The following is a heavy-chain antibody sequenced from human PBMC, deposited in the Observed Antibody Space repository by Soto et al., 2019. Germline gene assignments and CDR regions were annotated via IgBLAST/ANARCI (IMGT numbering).Heavy chain of an antibody. CDR2: INHSGST. Sequence: PSETLSLTCAVYGGSFSGYYWSWIRQPPGKGLEWIGEINHSGSTNYNPSLKSRVTISVDTSKNQFSLKLSSVTAADTAVYYCARVTFGGPLGYFDYWGQGTLVTVSS. CDR3: ARVTFGGPLGYFDY. J-gene: IGHJ4*02. V-gene: IGHV4-34*01. CDR1: GGSFSGYY. D-gene: IGHD3-16*01.